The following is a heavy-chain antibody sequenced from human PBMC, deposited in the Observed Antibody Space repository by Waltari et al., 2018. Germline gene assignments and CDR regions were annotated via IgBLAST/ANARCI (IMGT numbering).Heavy chain of an antibody. CDR2: IYYTGTT. CDR1: GGSISSSSYF. Sequence: QLQLQESGRGLVKPSETLSLTCSVSGGSISSSSYFWGWTRQPPGEGLEWIGSIYYTGTTNYNPSFESRLTISIDTSKNQFSLKLTSVTAADTAVYYCTKRTALDGMDVWGQGATVTVSS. D-gene: IGHD5-18*01. CDR3: TKRTALDGMDV. V-gene: IGHV4-39*01. J-gene: IGHJ6*02.